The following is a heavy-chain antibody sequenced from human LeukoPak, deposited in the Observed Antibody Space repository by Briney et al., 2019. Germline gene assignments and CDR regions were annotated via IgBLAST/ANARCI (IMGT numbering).Heavy chain of an antibody. J-gene: IGHJ4*02. V-gene: IGHV4-34*01. Sequence: PSETLSLTCAVYGGSFSGYYWSWIRQPPGKGLEWIGEINHSGSTNYNPSLKSRVTISVDTSKNQFSLKLSSVTAADTAVYYCAVEGKQQRPFGYWGQGTLVTVSS. D-gene: IGHD6-13*01. CDR2: INHSGST. CDR3: AVEGKQQRPFGY. CDR1: GGSFSGYY.